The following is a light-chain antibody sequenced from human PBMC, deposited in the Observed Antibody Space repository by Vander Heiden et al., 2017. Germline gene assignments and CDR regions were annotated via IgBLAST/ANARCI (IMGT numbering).Light chain of an antibody. J-gene: IGKJ1*01. CDR1: QHITNF. V-gene: IGKV1-27*01. Sequence: DYQMTPYPSSLSAAIAFPVTITCRSSQHITNFLAWYQQKPGQAPKLLIYGASTLQSGFPSRFSGGGFGTDFTLSISSLQPEDVATYYCQRYYSLPLTFGQGTKVEIK. CDR2: GAS. CDR3: QRYYSLPLT.